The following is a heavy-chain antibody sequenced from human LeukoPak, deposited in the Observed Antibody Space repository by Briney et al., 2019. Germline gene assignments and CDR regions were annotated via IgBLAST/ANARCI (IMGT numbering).Heavy chain of an antibody. D-gene: IGHD2-15*01. V-gene: IGHV1-2*02. CDR3: ATLGYCSGGSCSQGDY. Sequence: ASVKVSCKASGYTFIDYYMHWVRQAPGQGLEWMGWINPNSGGTNYAQKFQGRATMTRDTSISTAYMELSRLRSDDTAVYYCATLGYCSGGSCSQGDYWGQGTLVTVSS. CDR1: GYTFIDYY. J-gene: IGHJ4*02. CDR2: INPNSGGT.